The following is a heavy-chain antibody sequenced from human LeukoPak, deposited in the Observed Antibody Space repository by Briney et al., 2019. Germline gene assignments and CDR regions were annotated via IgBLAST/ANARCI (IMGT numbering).Heavy chain of an antibody. V-gene: IGHV3-74*01. J-gene: IGHJ5*02. D-gene: IGHD2/OR15-2a*01. CDR3: ARPNKGFDP. Sequence: GGSLRLSCAASGFTFSSYSMNWVRQAPGKGLVWVSRINSDGSSTYYADSVQGRFTISRDNAKNTLYLQMNSLRAEDTAVYYCARPNKGFDPWGQGTLVTVSS. CDR2: INSDGSST. CDR1: GFTFSSYS.